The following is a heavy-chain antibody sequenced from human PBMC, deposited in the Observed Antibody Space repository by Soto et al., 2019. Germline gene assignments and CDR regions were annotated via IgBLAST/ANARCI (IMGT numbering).Heavy chain of an antibody. CDR2: INPSGGIT. J-gene: IGHJ4*02. CDR1: GYTLTSYY. V-gene: IGHV1-46*01. D-gene: IGHD4-17*01. CDR3: ARAPFGSNYGVLHY. Sequence: ASVKVSCKASGYTLTSYYLHWVRQAPGQGPEWMGIINPSGGITNDAQKFQDRVTMTSDTSTSTVYMELSSLRSEDTAVYYCARAPFGSNYGVLHYWGQGTLVTVSS.